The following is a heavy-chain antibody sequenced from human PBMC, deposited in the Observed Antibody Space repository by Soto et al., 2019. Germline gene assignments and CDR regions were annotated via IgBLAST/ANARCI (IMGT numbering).Heavy chain of an antibody. CDR2: IIPILGIA. J-gene: IGHJ4*02. Sequence: QVQLVQSGAEVKKPGSSVKVSCKASGGTFSSYTISWVRQTPGQGLEWMGRIIPILGIAHYAQKFQGRVTMTADKSTSTAYMELSSLRSEDTAVYYCASPVTTVWGTDVDYWGQGTLVTVSS. D-gene: IGHD4-17*01. V-gene: IGHV1-69*02. CDR1: GGTFSSYT. CDR3: ASPVTTVWGTDVDY.